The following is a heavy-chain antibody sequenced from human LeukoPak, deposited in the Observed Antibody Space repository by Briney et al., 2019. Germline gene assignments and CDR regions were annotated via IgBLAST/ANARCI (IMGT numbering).Heavy chain of an antibody. Sequence: TPSETLSLTCTVSGGSISSSSYYWSWIRQPAGEGLEWIGRIHTSGSTNYNPSLKSRVTMSVDTSQNQFSLRLSSVTAADTAVYYCARAVAGGLRWTRYYYYYMDVWGKGTTVTVSS. J-gene: IGHJ6*03. D-gene: IGHD4-23*01. V-gene: IGHV4-61*02. CDR1: GGSISSSSYY. CDR2: IHTSGST. CDR3: ARAVAGGLRWTRYYYYYMDV.